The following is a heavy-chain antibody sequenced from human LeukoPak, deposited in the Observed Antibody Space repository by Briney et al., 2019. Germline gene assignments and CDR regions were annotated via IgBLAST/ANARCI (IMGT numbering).Heavy chain of an antibody. D-gene: IGHD2-21*02. V-gene: IGHV3-66*01. CDR3: ASSGGDYLLFDD. Sequence: PGGSLRLSCAGSGFTFSTYSIKWVRQAPGKGLEWVSVIYSGGNTYYADSVKGRFTISRDNSKNTLYLQMNSPRAEDTAVYYCASSGGDYLLFDDWGQGTLVTVSS. CDR1: GFTFSTYS. J-gene: IGHJ4*02. CDR2: IYSGGNT.